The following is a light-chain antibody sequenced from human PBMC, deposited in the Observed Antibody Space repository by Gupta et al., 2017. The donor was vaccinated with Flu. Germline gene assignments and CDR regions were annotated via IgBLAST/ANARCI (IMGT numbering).Light chain of an antibody. Sequence: DVVMTQSPLSLSVTLGQPASISCRSSQGLVFSDGNTYLHWFQQRPGQTPRRLIHLVSYRDSGVPDRFSGSGSGTDFTLKISRVEAEDVGIYFCMQGAHWPWTFGQGTKAEVK. J-gene: IGKJ1*01. V-gene: IGKV2-30*01. CDR1: QGLVFSDGNTY. CDR3: MQGAHWPWT. CDR2: LVS.